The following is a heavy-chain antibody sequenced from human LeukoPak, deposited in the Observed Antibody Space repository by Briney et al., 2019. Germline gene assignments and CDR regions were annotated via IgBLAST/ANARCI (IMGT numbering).Heavy chain of an antibody. CDR1: GFTFSSYA. D-gene: IGHD3-16*01. V-gene: IGHV3-23*01. CDR3: ANRVAQHDS. J-gene: IGHJ5*02. CDR2: IPSSGPVT. Sequence: GGSLRLSCAASGFTFSSYAMSWVRQAPGKGLEWVSGIPSSGPVTYNADSVKGRFTISRDNSKNTLYLQMNSLTAEDTGVYYCANRVAQHDSWGQGTLVTVSS.